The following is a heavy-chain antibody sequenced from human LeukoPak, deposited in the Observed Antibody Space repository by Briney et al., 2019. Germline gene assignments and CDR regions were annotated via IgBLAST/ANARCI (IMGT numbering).Heavy chain of an antibody. CDR1: GFTVSDNY. J-gene: IGHJ4*02. CDR3: AKDRDSNYDY. Sequence: GGSLRLSCAASGFTVSDNYMNWVRQAPGKGLEWVSVIYSGGGTYYADSVKGRFTISRDNSKNTLYLQMNSLRAEDTAVYYCAKDRDSNYDYWGQGTLVTVSS. V-gene: IGHV3-66*02. CDR2: IYSGGGT. D-gene: IGHD5-24*01.